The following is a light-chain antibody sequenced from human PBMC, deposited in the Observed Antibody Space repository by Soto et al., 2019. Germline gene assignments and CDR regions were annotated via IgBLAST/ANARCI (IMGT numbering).Light chain of an antibody. V-gene: IGKV3-20*01. CDR3: QQYGSSPRT. Sequence: EIVLTQSPGTLSLSPGERATLSCRASQSVSSSYLAWYQQKPGQAPRHLIYGASSRATGIPDRFSGSGSGTDFTLTISRLETEDFAVYYCQQYGSSPRTFGQGTKVEIK. CDR2: GAS. CDR1: QSVSSSY. J-gene: IGKJ1*01.